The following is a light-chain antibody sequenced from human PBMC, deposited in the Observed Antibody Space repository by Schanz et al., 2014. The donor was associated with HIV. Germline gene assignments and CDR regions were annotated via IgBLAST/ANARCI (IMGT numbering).Light chain of an antibody. V-gene: IGKV3-15*01. Sequence: EIVMTQSPVTLSVSPGERVTLSCRASRSVNSNLAWYQQKPGQAPRLLIYRASTRATGIPARFSGSGSGTEFTLTISSLLSEDFAVYYCQQDYNLPITFGPGTKVDIK. J-gene: IGKJ3*01. CDR3: QQDYNLPIT. CDR2: RAS. CDR1: RSVNSN.